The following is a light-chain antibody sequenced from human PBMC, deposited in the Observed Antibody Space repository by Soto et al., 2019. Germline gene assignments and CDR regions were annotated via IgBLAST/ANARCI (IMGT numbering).Light chain of an antibody. CDR1: QDIRSY. CDR2: ATS. V-gene: IGKV1-39*01. CDR3: QQGYSTQWT. J-gene: IGKJ1*01. Sequence: DIQMTQSPSSLSASVGDRVSTTCRASQDIRSYLNWYQQKPGKAPELLIYATSNLQSGVPPRFSASGSGTDFTLTISSLQPEDFATYYCQQGYSTQWTSGQGTKVDIK.